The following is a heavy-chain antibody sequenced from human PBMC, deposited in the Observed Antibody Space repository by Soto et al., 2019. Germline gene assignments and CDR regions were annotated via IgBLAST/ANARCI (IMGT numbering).Heavy chain of an antibody. CDR2: IDPSDSYT. CDR3: PRGYCSSTSCYPNWFDP. J-gene: IGHJ5*02. CDR1: GYSFTSYW. Sequence: PGEPLKISCXGSGYSFTSYWISWVRQMPGKGLEWMGRIDPSDSYTNYSPSFQGHVTISADKSISTAYLQWSSLKASDTAMYYCPRGYCSSTSCYPNWFDPWGQGTLVTVSS. V-gene: IGHV5-10-1*01. D-gene: IGHD2-2*01.